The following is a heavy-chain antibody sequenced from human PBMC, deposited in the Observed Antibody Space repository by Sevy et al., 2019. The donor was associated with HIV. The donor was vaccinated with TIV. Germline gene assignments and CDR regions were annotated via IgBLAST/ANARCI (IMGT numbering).Heavy chain of an antibody. CDR2: ISSSSTYI. CDR3: ASGSLDSTGYPFDY. Sequence: GESQKISCAASGFTFSIYTMNWVRQAPGKGLEWVSSISSSSTYIYYADSVRGRFTISRDNAKNSLYLQMHSLRAEDTAVYYCASGSLDSTGYPFDYWGQGTLVTVSS. CDR1: GFTFSIYT. V-gene: IGHV3-21*01. J-gene: IGHJ4*02. D-gene: IGHD3-22*01.